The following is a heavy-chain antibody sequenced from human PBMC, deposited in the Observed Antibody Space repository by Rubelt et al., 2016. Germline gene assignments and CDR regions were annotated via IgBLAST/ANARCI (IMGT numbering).Heavy chain of an antibody. J-gene: IGHJ4*02. CDR1: GGSFNVSY. CDR3: ARGQVATDY. D-gene: IGHD5-12*01. Sequence: QVQLQESGPGLVKPSETLSLTCTVSGGSFNVSYWTWIRQPPGKGLEWIGSVSYGGRTNYNPSLKSQVTISLDTSKNQFSLKLNSVTAADTAVYYCARGQVATDYWGQGTLVTVSS. CDR2: VSYGGRT. V-gene: IGHV4-59*12.